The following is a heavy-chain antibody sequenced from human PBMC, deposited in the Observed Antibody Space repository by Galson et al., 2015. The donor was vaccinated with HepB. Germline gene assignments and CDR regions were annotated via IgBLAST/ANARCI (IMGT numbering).Heavy chain of an antibody. CDR3: ARHVWFREIALGSFDL. J-gene: IGHJ3*01. D-gene: IGHD3-10*01. CDR2: IYYRGNT. CDR1: GASISSYY. Sequence: SETLSLTCAVSGASISSYYWSWIRQPPGKGLEWIGYIYYRGNTNYNPSLTSRVTISVDTSKNEFSLRLSSVTAADTAVYYCARHVWFREIALGSFDLWGQGTMVSVSS. V-gene: IGHV4-59*08.